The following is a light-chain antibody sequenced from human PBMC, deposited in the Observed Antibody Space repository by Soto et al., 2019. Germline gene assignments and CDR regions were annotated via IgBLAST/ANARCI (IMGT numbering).Light chain of an antibody. CDR3: QQYGSSQWT. CDR1: QSVSSSY. CDR2: GAS. J-gene: IGKJ1*01. V-gene: IGKV3-20*01. Sequence: EIVLTQSPGTLSLSPGERATLSCRASQSVSSSYLAWYQQKPGQAPRPLIYGASSRAIGIPDRFSGSGSGTDFTLTISRLEPEDFPVYYCQQYGSSQWTFGQGTKVDIK.